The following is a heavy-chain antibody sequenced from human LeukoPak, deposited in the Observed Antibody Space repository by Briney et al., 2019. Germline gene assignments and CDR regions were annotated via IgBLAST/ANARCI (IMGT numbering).Heavy chain of an antibody. CDR1: GGSISSGGYS. J-gene: IGHJ6*02. Sequence: SETLSLTCTVSGGSISSGGYSWSWIRQHPGKGLEWIGYIYYSGSTNYNPSLKSRVTISVDTSKNQFSLKLSSVTAADTAVYYCARENYGSLGYYYYYGMDVWGQGTTVTVSS. V-gene: IGHV4-31*03. CDR2: IYYSGST. D-gene: IGHD3-10*01. CDR3: ARENYGSLGYYYYYGMDV.